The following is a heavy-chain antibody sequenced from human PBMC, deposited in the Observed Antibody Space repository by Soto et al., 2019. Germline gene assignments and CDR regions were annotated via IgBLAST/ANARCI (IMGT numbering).Heavy chain of an antibody. D-gene: IGHD3-10*01. CDR3: AKDLGPYGAPPSDY. V-gene: IGHV3-23*01. CDR2: ISGSGGNS. J-gene: IGHJ4*02. Sequence: EVQLLESGGGLVQPAGSLRLSCAASGFIFSSYGMSWIRQAPGKGLEWVSGISGSGGNSYYADSVKGRFTTSRDNSKNTLYLQMNSLRAEDTAVYYCAKDLGPYGAPPSDYWGQGTLVTVSS. CDR1: GFIFSSYG.